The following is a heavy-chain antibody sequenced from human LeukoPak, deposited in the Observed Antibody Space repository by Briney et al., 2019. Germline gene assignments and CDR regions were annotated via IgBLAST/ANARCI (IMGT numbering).Heavy chain of an antibody. CDR1: GGSISSHY. V-gene: IGHV4-59*11. J-gene: IGHJ6*03. CDR2: IYYSGST. CDR3: AREGAARPGYYMDV. D-gene: IGHD6-6*01. Sequence: SETLSLTCTVSGGSISSHYWSWIRQPPGKGLEWIGYIYYSGSTNYNPSLKSRVTISVDTSKNQFSLKLSSVSAADTAVYYCAREGAARPGYYMDVWGKGTTVTVSS.